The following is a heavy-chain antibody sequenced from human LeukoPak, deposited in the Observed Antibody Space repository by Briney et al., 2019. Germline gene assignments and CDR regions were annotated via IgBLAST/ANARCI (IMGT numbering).Heavy chain of an antibody. J-gene: IGHJ6*03. Sequence: SETLSLTCTVSGGSISSYYWSWIRQPAGKGLEWIGRIYISGSTNYNPSLQSRVTMSVDTSKNQFSLKLSSVTAADTAVYYCARDQYYYDSSGKYYMDVWGKGTTVTISS. V-gene: IGHV4-4*07. D-gene: IGHD3-22*01. CDR1: GGSISSYY. CDR2: IYISGST. CDR3: ARDQYYYDSSGKYYMDV.